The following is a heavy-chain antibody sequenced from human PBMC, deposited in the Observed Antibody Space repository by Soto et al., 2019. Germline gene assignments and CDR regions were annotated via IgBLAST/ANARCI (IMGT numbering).Heavy chain of an antibody. CDR1: GFTSSSYA. D-gene: IGHD3-3*01. J-gene: IGHJ4*02. Sequence: QVHLVESGGGVVQPGRSLRLSCAASGFTSSSYAMHWVRQAPGKGLEWVAVISYDGRNKYYAGSVKGRFTISRDNSKNTLYLQMNSLRAEDTAVYYCAREIERLLGYWGQGTLVTVSS. CDR3: AREIERLLGY. CDR2: ISYDGRNK. V-gene: IGHV3-30*04.